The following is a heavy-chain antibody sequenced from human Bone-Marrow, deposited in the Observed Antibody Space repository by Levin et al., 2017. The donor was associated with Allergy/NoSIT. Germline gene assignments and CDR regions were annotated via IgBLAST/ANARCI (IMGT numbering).Heavy chain of an antibody. J-gene: IGHJ4*02. CDR2: ISPSSSTI. Sequence: GGSLRLSCASSGFSTSSMAWVRQAPGKGLECISYISPSSSTIYYADSVKGRFTISRDNAQNSLFLQMNSVRAEDTALYYCATQGASGELNYWGQGTLVTVSS. CDR3: ATQGASGELNY. D-gene: IGHD1-7*01. V-gene: IGHV3-48*01. CDR1: GFSTSS.